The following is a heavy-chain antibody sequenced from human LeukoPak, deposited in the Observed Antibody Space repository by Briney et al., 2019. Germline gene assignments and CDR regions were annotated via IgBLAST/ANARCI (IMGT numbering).Heavy chain of an antibody. J-gene: IGHJ3*02. V-gene: IGHV1-69*13. CDR2: IIPIFGTA. D-gene: IGHD2-2*01. CDR3: ARKPVPDDAFDI. CDR1: GGTFSSYA. Sequence: SVNVSCKPSGGTFSSYAIMGVSQAAGHGLEGLGGIIPIFGTANYAPKHQRRVTINADESTTKDYLELSSLSSVDTAVYYCARKPVPDDAFDIWGQGTMVTVSS.